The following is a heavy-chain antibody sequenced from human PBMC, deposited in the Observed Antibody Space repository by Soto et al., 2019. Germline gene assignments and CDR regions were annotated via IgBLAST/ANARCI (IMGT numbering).Heavy chain of an antibody. CDR1: GFTFSSYG. J-gene: IGHJ6*02. CDR3: ASQDSSADYYGMDV. Sequence: GSLRLSCAASGFTFSSYGMHWVRQAPGKGLEWVAVIWYDGSNKYYADSVKGRFTISRDNSKNTLYLQMNSLRAEDTAVYYCASQDSSADYYGMDVWGQGTTVTSP. CDR2: IWYDGSNK. D-gene: IGHD6-25*01. V-gene: IGHV3-33*01.